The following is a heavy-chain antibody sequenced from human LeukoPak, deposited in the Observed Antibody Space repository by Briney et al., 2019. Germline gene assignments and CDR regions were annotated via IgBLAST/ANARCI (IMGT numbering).Heavy chain of an antibody. J-gene: IGHJ4*02. V-gene: IGHV3-23*01. CDR2: INDNGSTR. CDR1: GFTFSNYA. Sequence: GGSLRLSCGASGFTFSNYAMSWVRQAPGKGLEWVSGINDNGSTRFYAASVKGRFTISRDISKSTLYLQMDSLRAEDTAVYYCARGLMGGFDYWGQGTLVTVSS. CDR3: ARGLMGGFDY. D-gene: IGHD2-15*01.